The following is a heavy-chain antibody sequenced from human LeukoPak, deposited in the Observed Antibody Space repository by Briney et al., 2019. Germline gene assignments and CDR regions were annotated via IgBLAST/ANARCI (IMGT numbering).Heavy chain of an antibody. Sequence: GASVKVSCKASGYTFTSYGISWVRQAPGQGLEWMGWISAYNGNTNYAQKLQGRVTMTTDTSTSTAYMELRSLRSDDTAVYYCARAIFGIGYCSSTSCREDWFDPWGQGTLVTVSS. CDR2: ISAYNGNT. CDR1: GYTFTSYG. J-gene: IGHJ5*02. V-gene: IGHV1-18*01. D-gene: IGHD2-2*01. CDR3: ARAIFGIGYCSSTSCREDWFDP.